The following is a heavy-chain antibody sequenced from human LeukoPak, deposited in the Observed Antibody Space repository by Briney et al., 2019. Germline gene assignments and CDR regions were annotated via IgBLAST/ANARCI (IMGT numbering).Heavy chain of an antibody. CDR2: IYYSGST. Sequence: SETLSLTCTVSGGSISSGGYYWSWICQHPGKGLEWIGYIYYSGSTYYNPSLKSRVTISVDTSKNQFSLKLSSVTAADTAVYYCARVGAAAGTSDYWGQGTLVTVSS. D-gene: IGHD6-13*01. V-gene: IGHV4-31*03. CDR3: ARVGAAAGTSDY. CDR1: GGSISSGGYY. J-gene: IGHJ4*02.